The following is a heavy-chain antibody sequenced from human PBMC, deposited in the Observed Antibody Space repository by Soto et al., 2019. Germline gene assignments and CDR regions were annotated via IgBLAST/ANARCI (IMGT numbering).Heavy chain of an antibody. CDR1: GYSFTNYW. CDR2: IYPGDSDT. CDR3: AAKYYDIFY. Sequence: PGKSLKISCKASGYSFTNYWIGWVRQMPGKGLEWMGIIYPGDSDTKYSPSFQGQVTISADKSITTAYLQWSSLKASDTAMYYCAAKYYDIFYWGQGTLVTVSS. D-gene: IGHD3-9*01. V-gene: IGHV5-51*03. J-gene: IGHJ4*02.